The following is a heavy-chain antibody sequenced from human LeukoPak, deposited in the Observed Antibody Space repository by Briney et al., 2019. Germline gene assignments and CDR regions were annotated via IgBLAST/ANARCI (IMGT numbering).Heavy chain of an antibody. CDR1: GYTFTSYY. Sequence: ASVKVSCKASGYTFTSYYMHWVRQAPGQGLEWMGIINPRGDSTSYAQKFQGRVTMTRDTSTSTVYMELSSLRSEDTAVYYCARDLKAVAAIFDYWGQGTLVTVSS. D-gene: IGHD6-19*01. CDR3: ARDLKAVAAIFDY. V-gene: IGHV1-46*01. J-gene: IGHJ4*02. CDR2: INPRGDST.